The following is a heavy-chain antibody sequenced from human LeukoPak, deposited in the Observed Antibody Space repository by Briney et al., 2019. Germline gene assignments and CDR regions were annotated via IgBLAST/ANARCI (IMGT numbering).Heavy chain of an antibody. V-gene: IGHV1-69*02. CDR2: IILILGIA. D-gene: IGHD3-10*01. Sequence: SVKVSCKVSGGTFSSYSISWVRQAPGQGLEWMGRIILILGIANYAQKFQGRVTITADKSTSTAYMELSSLRSEDTAVYYCASGKVRGVIENWFDPWGQGTLVTVSS. CDR3: ASGKVRGVIENWFDP. CDR1: GGTFSSYS. J-gene: IGHJ5*02.